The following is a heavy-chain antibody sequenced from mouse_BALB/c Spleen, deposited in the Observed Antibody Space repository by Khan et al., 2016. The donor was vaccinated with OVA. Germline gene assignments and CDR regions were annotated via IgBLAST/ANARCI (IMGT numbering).Heavy chain of an antibody. J-gene: IGHJ3*01. D-gene: IGHD2-4*01. V-gene: IGHV14-3*02. CDR1: GFNIKDTY. CDR2: IDPAHGYT. CDR3: ARITYYDVSY. Sequence: VQLQQSGAELVKPGASVKLSCTTSGFNIKDTYIHWVKQRPEQGLVWIGRIDPAHGYTKFDPRFRGKATITTDTSSNTAYLQLSSLTSEDTAVYYCARITYYDVSYWGQGTLVTVSS.